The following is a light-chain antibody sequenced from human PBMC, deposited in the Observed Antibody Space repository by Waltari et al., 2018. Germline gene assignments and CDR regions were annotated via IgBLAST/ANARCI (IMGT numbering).Light chain of an antibody. J-gene: IGLJ1*01. V-gene: IGLV2-23*02. CDR3: CAFAGRGFYV. CDR1: SCEVGRYPL. Sequence: ALTRPASASGAPVPSHTISCTAVSCEVGRYPLPSWYQRHPGGAPKLLIYEVSKRPSGVSTRFSGSKSGKTASLTISGLQAEDEAEYYCCAFAGRGFYVFGTGTRVTVL. CDR2: EVS.